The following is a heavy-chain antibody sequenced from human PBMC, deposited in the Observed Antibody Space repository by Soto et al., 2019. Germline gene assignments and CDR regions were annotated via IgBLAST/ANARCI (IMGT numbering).Heavy chain of an antibody. CDR3: ARDAAVGLLEY. V-gene: IGHV1-18*01. J-gene: IGHJ4*02. D-gene: IGHD3-10*01. CDR2: ISAYNGNT. CDR1: GYTFTNYG. Sequence: QVQLVQSGAEVKKPGASVKVSRKASGYTFTNYGFSWVRQAPGQGLEWMGWISAYNGNTNYAQKLQGRVTMTTDTSTSTVYMELRSLRSDDTAVYYCARDAAVGLLEYWGQGTLVTVSS.